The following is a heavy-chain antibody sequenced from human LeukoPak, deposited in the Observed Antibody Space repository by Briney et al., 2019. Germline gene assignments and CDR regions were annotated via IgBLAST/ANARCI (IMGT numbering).Heavy chain of an antibody. J-gene: IGHJ4*02. D-gene: IGHD1/OR15-1a*01. CDR2: IGTAGDT. CDR1: GFTFSSYA. V-gene: IGHV3-13*01. CDR3: VKQQTPHGNFDY. Sequence: GGSLRLSCATSGFTFSSYAMHWVRQATGKGLEWVSAIGTAGDTFYPGSVKGRFTISRENAKNSLSLQMNSLRAEDTAVYYCVKQQTPHGNFDYWGQGTLVTVSS.